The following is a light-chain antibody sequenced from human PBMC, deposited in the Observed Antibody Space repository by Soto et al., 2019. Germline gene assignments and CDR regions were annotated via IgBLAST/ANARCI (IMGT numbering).Light chain of an antibody. CDR1: QSVSDW. Sequence: DIQMTQSPSSLSASVGDRVTITCRASQSVSDWLAWYQQKPGNPPKXLIYDTSRLESAVPSRFSASGSGTEGTINISGLQTDDGETYYCHQYNSYTWTFGQGTKVDIK. CDR3: HQYNSYTWT. J-gene: IGKJ1*01. CDR2: DTS. V-gene: IGKV1-5*01.